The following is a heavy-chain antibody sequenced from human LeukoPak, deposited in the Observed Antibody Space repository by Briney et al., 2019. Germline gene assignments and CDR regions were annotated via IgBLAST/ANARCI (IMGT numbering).Heavy chain of an antibody. Sequence: SETLSLTCTVSGGSISSGDYYWSWSRQPPGKGLEWIGYIYYSGSTYYNPSLKSRVTISVDTSKSQFSLKLSSVTAADTAVYYCASGVRNVVAATPDWFDPWGQGTLVTVSS. CDR2: IYYSGST. CDR1: GGSISSGDYY. V-gene: IGHV4-30-4*08. CDR3: ASGVRNVVAATPDWFDP. D-gene: IGHD2-15*01. J-gene: IGHJ5*02.